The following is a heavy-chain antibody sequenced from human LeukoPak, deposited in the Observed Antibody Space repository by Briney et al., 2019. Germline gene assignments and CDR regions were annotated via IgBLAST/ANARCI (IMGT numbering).Heavy chain of an antibody. J-gene: IGHJ5*02. CDR1: GFTFSSYS. CDR2: ISSSSTI. D-gene: IGHD3-10*01. Sequence: GGSLRLSCAASGFTFSSYSMNWVRQAPGKGLEWVSYISSSSTIYYADSVKGRFTISRDNAKNSLYLQMNSLRAEDTAVYYCARGPGGDYYGSGSYSWFDPWGQGTLVTVSS. V-gene: IGHV3-48*01. CDR3: ARGPGGDYYGSGSYSWFDP.